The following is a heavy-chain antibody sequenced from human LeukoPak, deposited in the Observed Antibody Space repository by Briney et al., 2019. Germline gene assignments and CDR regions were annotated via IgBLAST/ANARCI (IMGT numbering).Heavy chain of an antibody. V-gene: IGHV5-51*01. Sequence: GESLKISCKGSGYSFTSYWVGWVRQMPGKGLEWMGIIYPGDSDSRQSPSLRGQVTISADKSINTAYLQWNSLKASDTAMYYCARGHHVVVATATWASDAFDLWGQGTMVTVSS. D-gene: IGHD2-21*02. CDR3: ARGHHVVVATATWASDAFDL. CDR1: GYSFTSYW. J-gene: IGHJ3*01. CDR2: IYPGDSDS.